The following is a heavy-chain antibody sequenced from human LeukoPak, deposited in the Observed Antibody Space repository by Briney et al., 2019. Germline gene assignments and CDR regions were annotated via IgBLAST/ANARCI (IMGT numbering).Heavy chain of an antibody. CDR2: INHSGST. D-gene: IGHD6-19*01. CDR3: ARGRFSSGWSTHPDYYYYYGMDV. Sequence: SETLSLTCAVYGGSFSGYYWSWIRQPPGKGLEWIGEINHSGSTNYNPSLKSRVTISVDTSKNQFSLKLSSVTAADTAVYYCARGRFSSGWSTHPDYYYYYGMDVWGQGTTVTVSS. CDR1: GGSFSGYY. V-gene: IGHV4-34*01. J-gene: IGHJ6*02.